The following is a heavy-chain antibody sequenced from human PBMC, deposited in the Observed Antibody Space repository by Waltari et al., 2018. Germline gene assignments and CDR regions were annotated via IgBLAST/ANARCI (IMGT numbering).Heavy chain of an antibody. Sequence: EVQLVESGGGLVQPGGSLRLSCAASGFSSSSFGMTWVRQAPGKGLGWVAQFMGGGYPIYYADSLKGRFTSSRDNAKNSLFLQMNGLRAEDTAVYYCAPMGASRLTWTDWGQGTLVTVSS. V-gene: IGHV3-48*01. CDR1: GFSSSSFG. J-gene: IGHJ4*02. D-gene: IGHD1-26*01. CDR3: APMGASRLTWTD. CDR2: FMGGGYPI.